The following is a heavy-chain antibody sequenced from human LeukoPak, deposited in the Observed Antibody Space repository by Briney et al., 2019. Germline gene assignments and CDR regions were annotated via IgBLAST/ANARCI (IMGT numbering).Heavy chain of an antibody. J-gene: IGHJ6*03. CDR1: GGSFSGYY. CDR3: ASDRSSGWSGDYMDV. D-gene: IGHD6-19*01. CDR2: INHSGST. Sequence: KPSETLSLTCAVYGGSFSGYYWSWIRQPPGKGLEWIGEINHSGSTNYNPSLKSRVTISVDTSKNQFCLKLSSVTAADTAVYYCASDRSSGWSGDYMDVWGKGTTVTVSS. V-gene: IGHV4-34*01.